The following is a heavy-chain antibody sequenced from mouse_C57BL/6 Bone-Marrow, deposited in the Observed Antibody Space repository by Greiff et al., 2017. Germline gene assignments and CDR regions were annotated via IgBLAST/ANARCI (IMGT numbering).Heavy chain of an antibody. CDR2: ISNLAYSI. V-gene: IGHV5-15*01. Sequence: EVHLVESGGGLVQPGGSLKLSCAASGFTFSDYGMAWVRQAPRKGPEWVAFISNLAYSIYYADTVTGRFTISRENAKNTLYLEMSSLRSEDTAMYYCARRKTGRGYFDYWGQGTTLTVSS. CDR3: ARRKTGRGYFDY. J-gene: IGHJ2*01. CDR1: GFTFSDYG. D-gene: IGHD4-1*01.